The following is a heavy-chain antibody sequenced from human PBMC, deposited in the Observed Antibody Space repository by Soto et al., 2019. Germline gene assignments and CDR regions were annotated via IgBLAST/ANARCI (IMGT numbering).Heavy chain of an antibody. CDR1: GYTFISYA. J-gene: IGHJ4*02. CDR2: INAGNGNT. D-gene: IGHD5-18*01. CDR3: ARDAAMALLDY. Sequence: ASVKVSCKASGYTFISYAMHWVRQAPGQRLEWMGWINAGNGNTKYSQKFQGRVTMTTDTSTSTAYMELRSLRSDDTAVYYCARDAAMALLDYWGQGTLVTVSS. V-gene: IGHV1-3*01.